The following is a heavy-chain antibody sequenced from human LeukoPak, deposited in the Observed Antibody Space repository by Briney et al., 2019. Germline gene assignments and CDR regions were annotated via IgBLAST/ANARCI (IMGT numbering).Heavy chain of an antibody. J-gene: IGHJ6*02. V-gene: IGHV4-4*02. Sequence: GSLRLSCAASGFTFSSYGMHWVRQPPGKGLEWIGEIYHSGSTNYNPSLNSRVTISVDKSKNQFSLKLSSVTAADTAVYYCARPLYSSGWYASGGYYYGMDVWGQGTTVTVSS. D-gene: IGHD6-19*01. CDR2: IYHSGST. CDR1: GFTFSSYG. CDR3: ARPLYSSGWYASGGYYYGMDV.